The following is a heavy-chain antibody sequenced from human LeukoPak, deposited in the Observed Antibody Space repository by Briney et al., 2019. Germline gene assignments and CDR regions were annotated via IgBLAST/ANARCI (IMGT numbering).Heavy chain of an antibody. D-gene: IGHD4-17*01. CDR3: AKGLVYGDYADY. CDR1: EFTFSTYA. V-gene: IGHV3-23*01. CDR2: ISGTGGST. J-gene: IGHJ4*02. Sequence: GGSLRLSCAASEFTFSTYAMSWVRQAPGKGLEWVSGISGTGGSTYYADSVKGRFTISRDNSKNTLYLQMNSLRAEDAAVYYCAKGLVYGDYADYWGQGTLVTVSS.